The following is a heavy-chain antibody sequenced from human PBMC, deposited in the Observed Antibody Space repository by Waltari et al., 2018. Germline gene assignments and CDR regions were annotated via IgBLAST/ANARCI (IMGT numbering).Heavy chain of an antibody. CDR2: IYHSGST. V-gene: IGHV4-38-2*01. CDR3: ARPIPYSSPADAFDI. J-gene: IGHJ3*02. D-gene: IGHD6-13*01. Sequence: QVQLQESGPGLVKPSETLSLTCAVSGYSISSVYSWGWIRQPPGKGLEWIGSIYHSGSTYYNPSLKSRVTISVDTSKNQFSLKLSSVTAADTAVYYCARPIPYSSPADAFDIWGQGTMVTVSS. CDR1: GYSISSVYS.